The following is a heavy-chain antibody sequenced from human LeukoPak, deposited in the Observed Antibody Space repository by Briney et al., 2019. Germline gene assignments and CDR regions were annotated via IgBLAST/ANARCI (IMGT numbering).Heavy chain of an antibody. J-gene: IGHJ6*02. CDR3: ARHTIFGVVKGYGMDV. Sequence: SETLSLTCAVYGGSFSGYYWSWIRQPPGKGLEWIGEINHSGSTNYNPSLKSRVTISVDTSKNQFSLKLSSVTAADTAVYYCARHTIFGVVKGYGMDVWGQGTTVTVSS. V-gene: IGHV4-34*01. CDR1: GGSFSGYY. CDR2: INHSGST. D-gene: IGHD3-3*01.